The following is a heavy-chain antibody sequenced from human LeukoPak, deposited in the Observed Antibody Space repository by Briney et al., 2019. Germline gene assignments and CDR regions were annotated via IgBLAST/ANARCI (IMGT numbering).Heavy chain of an antibody. J-gene: IGHJ6*02. CDR3: AREPEIGYCSGGSCWPDNYYGMDV. D-gene: IGHD2-15*01. V-gene: IGHV1-46*01. Sequence: EASVTVSCTASGYTFTSYYMHWVRQAPGQGLEWMGIINPSGGSTSYAQKFQGRVTMTRDTSTSTVYMELSSLRSEDTAVYYCAREPEIGYCSGGSCWPDNYYGMDVWGQGTTVTVSS. CDR1: GYTFTSYY. CDR2: INPSGGST.